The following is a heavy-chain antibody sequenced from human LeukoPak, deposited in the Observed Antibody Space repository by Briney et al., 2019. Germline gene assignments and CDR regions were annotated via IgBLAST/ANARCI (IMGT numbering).Heavy chain of an antibody. CDR1: GFTFSDYY. D-gene: IGHD3-3*01. CDR3: ARDTTYYDFWSGYSYYYYGMDV. CDR2: ISSSGSTI. Sequence: PGGSLRLSCAASGFTFSDYYMSWIRQAPGKGLEWVSYISSSGSTIYYADSVKGRFTISRDNAKNSLYLQMNSLRAEDTAVYYCARDTTYYDFWSGYSYYYYGMDVWGQGTTVTVSS. V-gene: IGHV3-11*01. J-gene: IGHJ6*02.